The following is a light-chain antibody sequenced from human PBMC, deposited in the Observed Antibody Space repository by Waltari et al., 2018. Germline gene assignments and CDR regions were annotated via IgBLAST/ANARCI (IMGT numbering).Light chain of an antibody. CDR3: ATQTRISSHWV. CDR1: SSDIGAYDY. V-gene: IGLV2-14*01. CDR2: EVD. J-gene: IGLJ3*02. Sequence: QSALTQPASVSGSPGQSITISCTGTSSDIGAYDYVSWYQQHPGKAPKLMIYEVDNRTSGVSIRFSASKPGNTTALAISGVQAEDEADYYCATQTRISSHWVFGGGTKLTVL.